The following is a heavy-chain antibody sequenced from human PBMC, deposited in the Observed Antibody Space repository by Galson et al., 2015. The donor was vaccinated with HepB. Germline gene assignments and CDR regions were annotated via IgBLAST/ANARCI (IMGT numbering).Heavy chain of an antibody. CDR3: TRVRFLEWLLYYYYMDV. CDR2: IRSKAYGGTT. CDR1: GFTFGDYA. J-gene: IGHJ6*03. D-gene: IGHD3-3*01. V-gene: IGHV3-49*03. Sequence: SLRLSCAASGFTFGDYAMSWFRQAPGKGLEWVGFIRSKAYGGTTEYAASVKGRFTISRDDSKSIAYLQMNSLKTEDTAVYYCTRVRFLEWLLYYYYMDVWGKGTTVTVSS.